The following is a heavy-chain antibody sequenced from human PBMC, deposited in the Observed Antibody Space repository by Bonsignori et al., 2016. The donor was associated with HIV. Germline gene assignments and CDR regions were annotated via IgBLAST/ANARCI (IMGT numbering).Heavy chain of an antibody. CDR1: GFSVSDYW. V-gene: IGHV3-74*01. D-gene: IGHD2-8*02. CDR3: ARGFSDGGVPYPFYRL. Sequence: GGSLRLSCAASGFSVSDYWMHWIRQVPGKGLLWLSRINKEGTSTSYADSVKGRFSISRDLSHNAVVLQMDSLRADDAGVYFCARGFSDGGVPYPFYRLWGQGTLVTVSS. CDR2: INKEGTST. J-gene: IGHJ4*02.